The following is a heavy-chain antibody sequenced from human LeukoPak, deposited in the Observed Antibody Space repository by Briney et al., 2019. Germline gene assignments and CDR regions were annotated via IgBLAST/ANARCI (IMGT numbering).Heavy chain of an antibody. Sequence: ASVKVSCKTSGYTFTGYYMHWVRQAPGEGLEWVGWINPSSGDTYYAQKFQGRVTMTGDTSISTAYMELSGLRSDDTAIYYCAREYSGSDYWGQGTLVTVSS. V-gene: IGHV1-2*02. CDR3: AREYSGSDY. CDR1: GYTFTGYY. D-gene: IGHD3-10*01. CDR2: INPSSGDT. J-gene: IGHJ4*02.